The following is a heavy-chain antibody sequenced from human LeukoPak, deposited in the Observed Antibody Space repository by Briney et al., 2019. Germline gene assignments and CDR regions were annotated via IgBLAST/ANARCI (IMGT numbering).Heavy chain of an antibody. Sequence: GGSLRLSCAASGFTFSDYGMHWVRQAPGKGLEWVAVIWYDGSNKYYADSVKGRFTVSGDNSKNTLDLQMSSLRAEDTAVYYCAREQYGSDDALDIWGQGTLVTVSS. CDR1: GFTFSDYG. CDR2: IWYDGSNK. D-gene: IGHD3-10*01. CDR3: AREQYGSDDALDI. J-gene: IGHJ3*02. V-gene: IGHV3-33*01.